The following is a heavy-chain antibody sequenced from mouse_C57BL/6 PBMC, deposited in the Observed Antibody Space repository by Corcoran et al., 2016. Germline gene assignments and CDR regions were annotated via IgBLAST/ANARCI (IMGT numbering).Heavy chain of an antibody. J-gene: IGHJ3*01. CDR1: GYTFTTHG. Sequence: QIQFVQSGPELKKPGETVKISCKASGYTFTTHGMSWVKQAPRKGLKWMGWINTYSGVPTYADDFKGRFAFSLETSASTAYLQINNLKNEDTATYFCARRAAGTEAYWGQGTLVTVSA. CDR3: ARRAAGTEAY. D-gene: IGHD4-1*01. V-gene: IGHV9-3*01. CDR2: INTYSGVP.